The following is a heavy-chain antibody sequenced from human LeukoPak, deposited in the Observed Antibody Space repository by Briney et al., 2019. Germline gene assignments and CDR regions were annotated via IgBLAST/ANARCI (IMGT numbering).Heavy chain of an antibody. Sequence: SQTLSLTFAISGDSVSMHDLTWGWVRQSPSRGLEWLGRTFYRSKCYNDYAVSVKSRITVSPDTSKNQFSLHLNSVTPEDTAVYYCVRSYDWVFDYWGQGTRVTVSS. CDR1: GDSVSMHDLT. CDR2: TFYRSKCYN. J-gene: IGHJ4*02. CDR3: VRSYDWVFDY. V-gene: IGHV6-1*01. D-gene: IGHD1-1*01.